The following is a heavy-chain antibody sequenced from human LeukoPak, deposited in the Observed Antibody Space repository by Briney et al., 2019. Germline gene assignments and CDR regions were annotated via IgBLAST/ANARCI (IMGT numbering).Heavy chain of an antibody. V-gene: IGHV3-74*01. Sequence: GGSLRLSCAASGFTFSGYWMHWVRQTSGKGLVWVSRITSDGSSTTYADSVKGRFTISRVNAKNTLYLQMNSLRAEDTAVYYCATELGDQYTLDYWGQGTLVTVSS. CDR2: ITSDGSST. J-gene: IGHJ4*02. CDR1: GFTFSGYW. D-gene: IGHD3-16*01. CDR3: ATELGDQYTLDY.